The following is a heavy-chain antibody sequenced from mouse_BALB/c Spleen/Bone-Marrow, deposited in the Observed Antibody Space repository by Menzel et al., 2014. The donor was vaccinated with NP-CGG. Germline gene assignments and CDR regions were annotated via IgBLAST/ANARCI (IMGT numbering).Heavy chain of an antibody. D-gene: IGHD2-1*01. J-gene: IGHJ4*01. V-gene: IGHV5-4*02. CDR1: GFTFSDYY. CDR2: ISDGGSYT. CDR3: ARDGNYYAMDY. Sequence: EVKVVESGGGLVKPGGSLKLSCAASGFTFSDYYMYWVRQTPEKRLEWVATISDGGSYTYYPDSVKGRFTISRDNAKSNLYLQMSSLKSEDTAMYYCARDGNYYAMDYWGQGTSVTVSS.